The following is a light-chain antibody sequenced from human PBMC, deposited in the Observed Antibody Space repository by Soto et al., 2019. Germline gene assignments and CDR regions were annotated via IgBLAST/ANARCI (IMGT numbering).Light chain of an antibody. V-gene: IGLV2-8*01. CDR1: SSDVGGYNY. J-gene: IGLJ1*01. CDR2: EVS. CDR3: SSYAGSNKV. Sequence: QSVLTQPPSASGSPGQSVTISCTGTSSDVGGYNYVSWYQQHPGKAPKLMIYEVSKRPSGVPDRFSGSKSGNTASLTVSGLHAEDEADYYCSSYAGSNKVFGTGTRSPS.